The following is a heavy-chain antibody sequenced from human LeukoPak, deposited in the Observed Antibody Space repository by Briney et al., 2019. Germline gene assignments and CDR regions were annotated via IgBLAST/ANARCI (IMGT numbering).Heavy chain of an antibody. CDR3: ARHGGSWTFDY. Sequence: SETPSLTCTISGGSPGSYYRTWIRQPPGKGLEWIGYIYYSGGTNNNPSFKRRVTISVDTSKNQSSPKLSSVTAADTAVYSCARHGGSWTFDYWGQGTLVTVSS. D-gene: IGHD6-13*01. CDR2: IYYSGGT. J-gene: IGHJ4*02. V-gene: IGHV4-59*08. CDR1: GGSPGSYY.